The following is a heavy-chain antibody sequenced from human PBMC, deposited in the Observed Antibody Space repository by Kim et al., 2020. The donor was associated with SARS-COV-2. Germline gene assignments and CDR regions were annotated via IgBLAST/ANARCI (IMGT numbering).Heavy chain of an antibody. J-gene: IGHJ4*02. CDR3: AKSPTMVRGVYFDY. D-gene: IGHD3-10*01. V-gene: IGHV3-23*01. Sequence: ADSVKGRFTISRDNSKNTLDLQMNSLRAEDTAVYYCAKSPTMVRGVYFDYWGQGTLVTVSS.